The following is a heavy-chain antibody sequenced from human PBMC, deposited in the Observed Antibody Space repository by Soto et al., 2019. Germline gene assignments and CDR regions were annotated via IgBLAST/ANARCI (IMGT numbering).Heavy chain of an antibody. D-gene: IGHD6-13*01. CDR2: ISSSSTI. CDR3: ARRYSSSWRGAFDI. Sequence: GGSLRLSCAASGFTFSSYSMNWVRQAPGKGLEWVSYISSSSTIYYADSVKGRFTISRDNAKNSLYLQMNSLRDEDTAVYYCARRYSSSWRGAFDIWGQGTMVTVSS. J-gene: IGHJ3*02. V-gene: IGHV3-48*02. CDR1: GFTFSSYS.